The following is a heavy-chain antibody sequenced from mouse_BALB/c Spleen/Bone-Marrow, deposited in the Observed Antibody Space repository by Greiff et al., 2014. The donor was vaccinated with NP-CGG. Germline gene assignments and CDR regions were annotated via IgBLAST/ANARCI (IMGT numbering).Heavy chain of an antibody. CDR2: ISSGGSYT. CDR3: ARQDYDWFAY. Sequence: VQLKESGGDLVKPGGSPKLSCAASGFTFSSYGMSWVRQTPDKRLEWVATISSGGSYTYYPDSVKGRFTISRDNAKNTLYLQMSSLKSEDTAMYYCARQDYDWFAYWGQGTLVTVSA. J-gene: IGHJ3*01. D-gene: IGHD2-4*01. V-gene: IGHV5-6*01. CDR1: GFTFSSYG.